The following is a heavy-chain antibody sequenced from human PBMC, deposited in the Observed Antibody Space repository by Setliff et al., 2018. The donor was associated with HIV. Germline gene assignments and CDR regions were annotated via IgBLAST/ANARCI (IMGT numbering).Heavy chain of an antibody. CDR3: ARGEPSILIEPAAFFDY. V-gene: IGHV3-48*03. D-gene: IGHD2-2*01. J-gene: IGHJ4*02. CDR1: GFTFRSYE. CDR2: ISRSDSTI. Sequence: PGGSLRLSCAASGFTFRSYEMNWVRQAPGKGLEWVSYISRSDSTIHYADSVKGRFTISRDNAKNSLYLQMNSLRAEDTAVYYCARGEPSILIEPAAFFDYWGQGTLVTVSS.